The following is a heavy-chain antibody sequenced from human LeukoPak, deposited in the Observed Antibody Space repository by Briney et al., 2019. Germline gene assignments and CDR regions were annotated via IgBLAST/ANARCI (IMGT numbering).Heavy chain of an antibody. V-gene: IGHV4-61*02. CDR3: ARVPRD. Sequence: SETLSLTCTVSGGSISSGSYFWSWVRQPAGKGLEWIGRIYTSGDANYNPSLQSRVTISIDTSKNQFSLKLSSVTAADTAVYFCARVPRDWGQGTLATVSS. CDR1: GGSISSGSYF. J-gene: IGHJ4*02. CDR2: IYTSGDA.